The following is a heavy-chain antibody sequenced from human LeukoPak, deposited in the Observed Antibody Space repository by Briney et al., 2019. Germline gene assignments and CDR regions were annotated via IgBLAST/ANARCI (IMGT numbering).Heavy chain of an antibody. Sequence: SETLSLTCTVSGGSISSASYYWSWIRQPAGRGLEWIGRIFTTGRTEYNPSLERRVTISVDTSKNQFSLKLSSVTAADTAVYYCARVKDGLYGDHVIDYWGQGTLVTVSS. V-gene: IGHV4-61*02. CDR1: GGSISSASYY. CDR2: IFTTGRT. D-gene: IGHD4-17*01. CDR3: ARVKDGLYGDHVIDY. J-gene: IGHJ4*02.